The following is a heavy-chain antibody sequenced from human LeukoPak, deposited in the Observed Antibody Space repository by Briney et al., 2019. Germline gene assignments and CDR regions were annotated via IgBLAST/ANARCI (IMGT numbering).Heavy chain of an antibody. CDR3: ARGHISRGKGFRYGNWFDP. D-gene: IGHD3-3*02. CDR2: IYYSGST. J-gene: IGHJ5*02. Sequence: SETLSLTCTVSGASLSSYYWSWIRQPPGKGLEWIGYIYYSGSTNYNPSLKSRVTTSVDTSKNQFSLKLSSVTAADTAVYYCARGHISRGKGFRYGNWFDPWGQGTLVTVSS. CDR1: GASLSSYY. V-gene: IGHV4-59*01.